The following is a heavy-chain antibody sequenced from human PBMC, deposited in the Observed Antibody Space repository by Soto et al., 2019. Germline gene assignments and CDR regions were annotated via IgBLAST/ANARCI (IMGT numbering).Heavy chain of an antibody. Sequence: GASVKVSCKASGYTFTSYGIHWVRQAPGQRLEWMGWNNAANGDTKYSPKFQGRVTITRDTSASTAYMELSSLRSEDTAVYYCVRRHVSATGIDWFDPWGQGTLVTVSS. D-gene: IGHD6-13*01. CDR3: VRRHVSATGIDWFDP. CDR1: GYTFTSYG. J-gene: IGHJ5*02. V-gene: IGHV1-3*01. CDR2: NNAANGDT.